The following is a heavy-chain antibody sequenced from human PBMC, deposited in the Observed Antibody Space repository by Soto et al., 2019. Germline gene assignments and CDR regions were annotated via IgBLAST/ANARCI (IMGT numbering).Heavy chain of an antibody. J-gene: IGHJ4*02. Sequence: SVKVSCKASGGTFSSYAISWVRQAPGQGLEWMGGITPIFGTANYAQKFQGRVTITADESTSTAYMELSSLRSEDTAVYYCARLPKGIEAADYWGQGTLVTVSS. CDR1: GGTFSSYA. D-gene: IGHD2-15*01. V-gene: IGHV1-69*13. CDR3: ARLPKGIEAADY. CDR2: ITPIFGTA.